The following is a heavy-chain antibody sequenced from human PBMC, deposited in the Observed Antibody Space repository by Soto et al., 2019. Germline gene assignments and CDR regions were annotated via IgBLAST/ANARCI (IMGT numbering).Heavy chain of an antibody. Sequence: QVQLVQSGAEVKKPGASVKVSCKASGYTFTGYYMHWVRQAPGQGLEWMGWINPNSGGTNYAQKFQGRVTMTRDTSISTAYMELGRLRSDDTAVYYCARGERSSSLSFYYGMDVWGQGTTVTVSS. V-gene: IGHV1-2*02. CDR1: GYTFTGYY. CDR2: INPNSGGT. CDR3: ARGERSSSLSFYYGMDV. D-gene: IGHD6-6*01. J-gene: IGHJ6*02.